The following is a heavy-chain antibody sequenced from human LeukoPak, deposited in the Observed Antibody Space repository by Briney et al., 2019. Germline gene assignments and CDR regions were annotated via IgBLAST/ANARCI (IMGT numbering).Heavy chain of an antibody. CDR3: ANHCSGGTCYRYYFDH. CDR2: IYYTGST. CDR1: GASISSGGYY. D-gene: IGHD2-15*01. V-gene: IGHV4-31*03. J-gene: IGHJ4*02. Sequence: SETLSLTCTVSGASISSGGYYWSWLRQHPGKGLEWIGYIYYTGSTYYNPSLKSRVFMSVDTSKNQFSLSLTSVTAADTAVYYCANHCSGGTCYRYYFDHWGQGMLVTASS.